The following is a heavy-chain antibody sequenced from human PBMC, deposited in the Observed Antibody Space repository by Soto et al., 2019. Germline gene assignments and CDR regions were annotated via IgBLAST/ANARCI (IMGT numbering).Heavy chain of an antibody. J-gene: IGHJ4*02. CDR3: AKDKIVLMVYATFDY. D-gene: IGHD2-8*01. CDR1: GFTFISYA. V-gene: IGHV3-23*01. CDR2: ISGSGGST. Sequence: GGSLRLSCAASGFTFISYAIICFRHSALKGLEWVSAISGSGGSTYYADSVKGRFTISRDNSKNTLYLQMNSLRAEDTAVYYCAKDKIVLMVYATFDYWGQGTLVTVSS.